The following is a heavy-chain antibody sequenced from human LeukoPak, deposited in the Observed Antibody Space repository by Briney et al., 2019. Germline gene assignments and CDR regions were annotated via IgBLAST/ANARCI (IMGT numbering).Heavy chain of an antibody. CDR3: ARVFDSGSQAFFYYMDV. D-gene: IGHD3-10*01. CDR2: IYTSGST. Sequence: SQTLSLTCTVSGGSISSGSYYWSWIRQPAGKGLEWIGRIYTSGSTNYNPSLKSRVTMSVDTSKNQFSLKVSSVTAADTAVYYCARVFDSGSQAFFYYMDVWGKGTTVTIFS. J-gene: IGHJ6*03. V-gene: IGHV4-61*02. CDR1: GGSISSGSYY.